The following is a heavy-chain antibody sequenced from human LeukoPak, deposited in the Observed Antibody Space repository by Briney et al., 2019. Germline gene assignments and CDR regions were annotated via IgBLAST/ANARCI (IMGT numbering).Heavy chain of an antibody. J-gene: IGHJ4*02. V-gene: IGHV4-34*01. CDR1: GGSFSGYY. CDR3: ARGRPELDY. Sequence: SETLSLTCAVYGGSFSGYYWSWIRQPPGKGLEWIGEINHSGSTNYNPSLKSRATISVDTSKNQFSLKLSSVTAADTAVYYCARGRPELDYWGQGTLVTVSS. CDR2: INHSGST.